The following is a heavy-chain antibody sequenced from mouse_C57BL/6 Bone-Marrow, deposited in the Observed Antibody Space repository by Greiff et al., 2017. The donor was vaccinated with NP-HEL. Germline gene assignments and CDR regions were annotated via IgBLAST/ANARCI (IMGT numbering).Heavy chain of an antibody. J-gene: IGHJ1*03. CDR2: ISSGGSYT. Sequence: EVQLVESGGDLVKPGGSLKLSCAASGFTFSSYGMSWVRQTPDKRLEWVATISSGGSYTYYPDSVKGRFTISRDNAKNTLYLQMSSLKSEDTAMYYCARHPSAWGIGTTVTVSS. D-gene: IGHD3-1*01. V-gene: IGHV5-6*01. CDR3: ARHPSA. CDR1: GFTFSSYG.